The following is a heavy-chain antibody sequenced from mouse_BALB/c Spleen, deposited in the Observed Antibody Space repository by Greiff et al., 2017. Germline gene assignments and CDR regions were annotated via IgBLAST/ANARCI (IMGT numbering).Heavy chain of an antibody. CDR3: RFYYGYDYAMDY. V-gene: IGHV14-4*02. CDR1: GFNIKDYY. J-gene: IGHJ4*01. D-gene: IGHD2-2*01. Sequence: EVQLQQSGAELVRSGASVKLSCTASGFNIKDYYMHWVKQRPEQGLEWIGWIDPENGDTEYAPKFQGKATMTADTSSNTAFLQLSSLTSEDTAVYYCRFYYGYDYAMDYWGQGTSVTVSS. CDR2: IDPENGDT.